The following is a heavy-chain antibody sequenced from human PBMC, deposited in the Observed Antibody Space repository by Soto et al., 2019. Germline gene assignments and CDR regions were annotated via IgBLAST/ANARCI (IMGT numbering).Heavy chain of an antibody. CDR3: PRDRCTGGSCHSGEYFQH. CDR1: GYTFTSYG. CDR2: VSAYNGNS. J-gene: IGHJ1*01. Sequence: ASVKVSCKASGYTFTSYGISWVRPAPGQGLEWMGWVSAYNGNSNYAQKFQGRVTMTRDTSTSTAYMELSSLRSDDTAVFYCPRDRCTGGSCHSGEYFQHWG. D-gene: IGHD2-15*01. V-gene: IGHV1-18*04.